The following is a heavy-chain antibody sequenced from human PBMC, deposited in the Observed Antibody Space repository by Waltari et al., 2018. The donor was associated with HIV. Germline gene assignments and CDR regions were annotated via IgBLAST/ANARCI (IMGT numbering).Heavy chain of an antibody. Sequence: GQGLEWMGRIIPILGIANYAQKFQGRVTITADKSTSTAYMELSSLRSEDTAVYYCARERSAARREYSRNWFDPWGQGTLVTVSS. J-gene: IGHJ5*02. CDR3: ARERSAARREYSRNWFDP. D-gene: IGHD6-6*01. V-gene: IGHV1-69*04. CDR2: IIPILGIA.